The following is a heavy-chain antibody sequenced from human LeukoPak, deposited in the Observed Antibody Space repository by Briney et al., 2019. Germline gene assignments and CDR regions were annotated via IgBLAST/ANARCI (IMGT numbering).Heavy chain of an antibody. V-gene: IGHV3-7*01. CDR3: ARPLGSSARSDY. J-gene: IGHJ4*02. D-gene: IGHD6-6*01. Sequence: PGGSLRLSCVASKFSFSNYWMSWVRQAPGKGLEGVADIKQDGSKEYYVDSVKGRYIISRDNAKNSLFLQMNSLRADDTAMYYCARPLGSSARSDYWGQGTLVTVSS. CDR1: KFSFSNYW. CDR2: IKQDGSKE.